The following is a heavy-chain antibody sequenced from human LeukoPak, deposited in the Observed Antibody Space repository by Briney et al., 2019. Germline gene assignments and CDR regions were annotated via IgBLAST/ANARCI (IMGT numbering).Heavy chain of an antibody. D-gene: IGHD3-10*01. J-gene: IGHJ4*02. V-gene: IGHV4-34*01. Sequence: SETLSLTCAVYGGSFSGYYWSWIRQPPGKGLEWIGEINHSGSTNYNPSLKSRVTIPVDTSKNQFSLKLSSVTAADTAVYYCARATSYYYGSGSYYFDYWGQGTLVTVSS. CDR3: ARATSYYYGSGSYYFDY. CDR1: GGSFSGYY. CDR2: INHSGST.